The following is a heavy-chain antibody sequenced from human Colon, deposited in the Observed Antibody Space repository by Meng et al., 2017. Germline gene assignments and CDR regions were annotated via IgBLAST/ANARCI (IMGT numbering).Heavy chain of an antibody. CDR1: GFTFRSFW. J-gene: IGHJ6*02. CDR3: ARVFYYDSGSYPLYYYYYGMDV. D-gene: IGHD3-10*01. Sequence: GESLKISCAASGFTFRSFWMSWVRQAPGKGLEWVANIKEDGSETYYVDSVKGRFTISRDNAKNSLNLQMSSLRAEDTAVYYCARVFYYDSGSYPLYYYYYGMDVWGQGPTVTFSS. V-gene: IGHV3-7*01. CDR2: IKEDGSET.